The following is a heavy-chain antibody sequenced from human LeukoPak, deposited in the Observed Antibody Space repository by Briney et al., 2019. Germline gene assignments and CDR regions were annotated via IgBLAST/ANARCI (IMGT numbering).Heavy chain of an antibody. V-gene: IGHV4-39*07. D-gene: IGHD4-17*01. CDR1: GGSISSSSYY. Sequence: SETLSLTCTVSGGSISSSSYYWGWIRQPPGKGLEWIGSIYYSGSTYYNPSLKSRVTISVDTSKNQFSLKLSSVTAADTAVYYCARVATSPDYGGDWFDPWGQGTLVTVSS. J-gene: IGHJ5*02. CDR3: ARVATSPDYGGDWFDP. CDR2: IYYSGST.